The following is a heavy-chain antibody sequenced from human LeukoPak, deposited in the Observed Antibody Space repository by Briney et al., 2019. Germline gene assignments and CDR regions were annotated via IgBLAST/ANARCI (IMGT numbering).Heavy chain of an antibody. V-gene: IGHV3-30*04. CDR2: LSYDGSNK. D-gene: IGHD2-2*01. J-gene: IGHJ4*02. CDR1: GFTFSSYA. CDR3: ARALVVPAAPLDY. Sequence: GGSLRLSCAASGFTFSSYAMHWVRQAPGKGLEWVAVLSYDGSNKYYADSVKGRFTISRDNSKNTLYLQMNSLRAEDTAVYYCARALVVPAAPLDYWGQGTLVTVSS.